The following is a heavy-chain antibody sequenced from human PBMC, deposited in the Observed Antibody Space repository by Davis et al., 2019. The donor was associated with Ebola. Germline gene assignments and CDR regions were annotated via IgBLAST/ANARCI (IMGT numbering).Heavy chain of an antibody. Sequence: PGGSLRLSCAASGFTFSSYWMSWVRQAPGKGLEWVANIKQDGSEEYYVDSVKGRFTISRDNAKNSLYLQMNSLRAEDTAVYYCARENGDDDALRQYNWFDPWGQGTLVTVSS. J-gene: IGHJ5*02. CDR3: ARENGDDDALRQYNWFDP. CDR1: GFTFSSYW. CDR2: IKQDGSEE. V-gene: IGHV3-7*03. D-gene: IGHD4-17*01.